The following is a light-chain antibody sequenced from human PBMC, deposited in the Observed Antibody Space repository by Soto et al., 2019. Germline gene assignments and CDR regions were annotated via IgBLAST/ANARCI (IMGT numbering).Light chain of an antibody. V-gene: IGLV2-14*03. CDR3: CSYSVSDTIVV. J-gene: IGLJ2*01. CDR2: DVN. CDR1: SSDVGAYYY. Sequence: QSALAQPASVSGSPGQSITISCTGTSSDVGAYYYVSWYQQHPGKAPRLMIYDVNKRPSGASTRFSGSKSGNTASLTISGLQGEDEADYYCCSYSVSDTIVVFGGGTKLTVL.